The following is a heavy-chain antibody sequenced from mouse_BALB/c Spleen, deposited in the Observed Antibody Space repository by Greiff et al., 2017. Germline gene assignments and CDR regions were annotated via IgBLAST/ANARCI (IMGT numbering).Heavy chain of an antibody. CDR2: ISSGGSYT. D-gene: IGHD1-1*01. V-gene: IGHV5-6-4*01. CDR1: GFTFSSYT. J-gene: IGHJ2*01. Sequence: DVHLVESGGGLVKPGGSLKLSCAASGFTFSSYTMSWVRQTPEKRLEWVATISSGGSYTYYPDSVKGRFTISRDNAKNTLYLQMSSLKSEDTAMYYCTRDGGTTVVAVDYFDYWGQGTTLTVSS. CDR3: TRDGGTTVVAVDYFDY.